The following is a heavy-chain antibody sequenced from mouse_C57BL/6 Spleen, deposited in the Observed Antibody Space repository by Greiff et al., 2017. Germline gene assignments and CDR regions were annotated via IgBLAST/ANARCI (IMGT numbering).Heavy chain of an antibody. CDR1: GFTFSSYA. Sequence: EVQGVESGEGLVKPGGSLKLSCAASGFTFSSYAMSWVRQTPEKRLEWVAYISSGGDYLYYADTVKGRFTISRDNARNTLYLQMSSLKSEDTAMYYCTRDPDQGAWFAYWGQGTLVTVSA. CDR3: TRDPDQGAWFAY. CDR2: ISSGGDYL. V-gene: IGHV5-9-1*02. J-gene: IGHJ3*01.